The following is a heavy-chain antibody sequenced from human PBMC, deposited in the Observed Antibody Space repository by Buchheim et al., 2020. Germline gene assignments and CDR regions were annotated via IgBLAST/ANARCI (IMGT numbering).Heavy chain of an antibody. V-gene: IGHV4-31*03. CDR2: MYNSGST. J-gene: IGHJ4*02. CDR1: GDSMERGGFY. Sequence: QVQLQESGPGLVKPSQTLSLTCTVSGDSMERGGFYWNWIRQHPGMGLEFIGYMYNSGSTYFNPSLRSRVTIPADTSKNQFSLKLSSVTAADTAVYFCARGTPRYYFDFWGQGTL. D-gene: IGHD3-10*01. CDR3: ARGTPRYYFDF.